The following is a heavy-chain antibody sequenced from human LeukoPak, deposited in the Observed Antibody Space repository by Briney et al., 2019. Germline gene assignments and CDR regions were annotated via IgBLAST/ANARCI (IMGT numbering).Heavy chain of an antibody. J-gene: IGHJ4*02. D-gene: IGHD3-10*01. Sequence: GESLKVSCKGSGYSFTSYWIAWVRQMPGKGLEWMGVIYPGDSDTTYSPSFQGQVTISADKSISNAYLQWSSLRASDTAMYYCARQWGRGSGSYLGYWGQGTLVTVSS. CDR2: IYPGDSDT. CDR1: GYSFTSYW. V-gene: IGHV5-51*01. CDR3: ARQWGRGSGSYLGY.